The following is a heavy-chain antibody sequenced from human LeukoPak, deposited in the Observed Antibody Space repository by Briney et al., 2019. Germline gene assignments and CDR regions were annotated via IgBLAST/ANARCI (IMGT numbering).Heavy chain of an antibody. Sequence: PGGSLRLSCAASGFTFSDYYMTWIRQGPGKGLEWVSNISSSSTYTNYAGSVKGRFTISRDNAKNSLYLQMSSLRAEDTAVYYCARVLGATFDDYYGMDVWGQGTTVTVSS. D-gene: IGHD1-26*01. CDR1: GFTFSDYY. CDR2: ISSSSTYT. CDR3: ARVLGATFDDYYGMDV. V-gene: IGHV3-11*05. J-gene: IGHJ6*01.